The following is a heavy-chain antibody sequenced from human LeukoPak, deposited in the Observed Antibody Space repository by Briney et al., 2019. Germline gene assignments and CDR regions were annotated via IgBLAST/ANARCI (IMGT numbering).Heavy chain of an antibody. Sequence: GGSLRLSCEASGFTFNTYAMHWVRQAPGKGLEYVSGINVNGGRTYYADSVKGRFTVSRDNSKNTLYLQMGNLRVDDMAVYFCARATSMIVVAPDYWGQGAPVTISS. J-gene: IGHJ4*02. CDR1: GFTFNTYA. CDR2: INVNGGRT. D-gene: IGHD3-22*01. CDR3: ARATSMIVVAPDY. V-gene: IGHV3-64*02.